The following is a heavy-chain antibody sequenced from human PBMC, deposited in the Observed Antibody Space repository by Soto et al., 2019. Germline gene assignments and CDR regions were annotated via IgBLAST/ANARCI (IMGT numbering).Heavy chain of an antibody. CDR3: ARDDLFVDNGLDH. CDR1: GFSFSAHG. CDR2: INDGSEE. Sequence: QVQLVESGGGVVRPGTSLRLSCAATGFSFSAHGMHWFRQAPGKGLEWLAVINDGSEEGYADSVRGRFTISRDNARNILYLQMDNVRAEDSALYYCARDDLFVDNGLDHWGQGTLVTVSS. J-gene: IGHJ4*02. D-gene: IGHD1-1*01. V-gene: IGHV3-33*01.